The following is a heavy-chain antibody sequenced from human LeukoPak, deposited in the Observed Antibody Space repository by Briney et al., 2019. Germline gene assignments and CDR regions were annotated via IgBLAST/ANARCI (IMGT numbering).Heavy chain of an antibody. Sequence: SETLSLTCAVYRESFSGYYWSWIRQPPGKGLEWIGEINHSGSTNYNPSLKSRVTISVDTSKNQFSLKLSSVTAADTAVYYCARGALERRGTFFDPWGQGTLVTVSS. CDR3: ARGALERRGTFFDP. CDR1: RESFSGYY. J-gene: IGHJ5*02. V-gene: IGHV4-34*01. CDR2: INHSGST. D-gene: IGHD1-1*01.